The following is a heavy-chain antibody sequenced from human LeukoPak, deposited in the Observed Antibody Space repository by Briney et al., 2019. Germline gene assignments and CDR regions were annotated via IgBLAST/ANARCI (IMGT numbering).Heavy chain of an antibody. D-gene: IGHD6-13*01. CDR2: FDPEDGET. Sequence: ASVKVSCKVSGYTLTELPMHWVRQAPGKGLEWMGGFDPEDGETIYAQKFQGRVTMTEDTSTDTAYMELSSLRSEDTAVYYCATGPPYSSSWSYFDYWGQGTLVTVSS. CDR1: GYTLTELP. J-gene: IGHJ4*02. V-gene: IGHV1-24*01. CDR3: ATGPPYSSSWSYFDY.